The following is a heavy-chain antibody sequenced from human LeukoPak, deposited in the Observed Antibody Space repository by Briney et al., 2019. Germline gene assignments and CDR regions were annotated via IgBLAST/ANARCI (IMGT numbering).Heavy chain of an antibody. V-gene: IGHV3-53*01. D-gene: IGHD3-16*01. CDR1: GFTVSSKY. CDR3: ARLIQPQGAFDI. CDR2: LYSAGNT. J-gene: IGHJ3*02. Sequence: GGSLRFSCAASGFTVSSKYMNWVRPAPGKGLEWVAVLYSAGNTFYADSVKGRFTISRDNSKNTLYLQMNSLRAEDTALYYCARLIQPQGAFDIWGQGTMVTVSS.